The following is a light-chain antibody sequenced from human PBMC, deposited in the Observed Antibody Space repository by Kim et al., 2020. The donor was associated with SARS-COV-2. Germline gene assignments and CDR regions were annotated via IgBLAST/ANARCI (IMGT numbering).Light chain of an antibody. J-gene: IGKJ2*01. Sequence: EVVMTQSPATLSVSPGETATLSCRASQNVASYVAWYQQNPGQPPRLLIRGASTRASGIPASFSDSGYGRDFTLTISGLQPEDFAVFFCQQYNNWPYTFGQGTKLEI. CDR3: QQYNNWPYT. V-gene: IGKV3-15*01. CDR1: QNVASY. CDR2: GAS.